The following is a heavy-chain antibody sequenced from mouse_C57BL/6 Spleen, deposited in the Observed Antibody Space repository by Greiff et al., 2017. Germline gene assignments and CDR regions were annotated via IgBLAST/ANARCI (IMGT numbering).Heavy chain of an antibody. Sequence: EVQLQQSGPELVKPGASVKISCKASGYTFTDYSMNWVKQSPGQSLEWIGDINPDNGGTSYNQKFKGKATLTVDKSASTDYMELSSLTSEDSAGYYCARVYYYGSSYYYAMDYWGQGTSVTVSS. D-gene: IGHD1-1*01. V-gene: IGHV1-26*01. CDR3: ARVYYYGSSYYYAMDY. J-gene: IGHJ4*01. CDR1: GYTFTDYS. CDR2: INPDNGGT.